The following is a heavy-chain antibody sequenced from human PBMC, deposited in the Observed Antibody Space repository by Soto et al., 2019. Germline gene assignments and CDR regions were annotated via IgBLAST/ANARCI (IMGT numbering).Heavy chain of an antibody. Sequence: QVQLVESGGGLVKPGGSLRRSCAASGFTFRDFYMSWIRQAPGKGLEWISQIIGSSSTIYYADSVKGRFTISRHNAKNSLYLQMNSLRAGDTAVYYCARVRLDLGDPTQVRFYYYMDVWGKGTTVTVS. CDR3: ARVRLDLGDPTQVRFYYYMDV. J-gene: IGHJ6*03. CDR1: GFTFRDFY. CDR2: IIGSSSTI. D-gene: IGHD4-17*01. V-gene: IGHV3-11*01.